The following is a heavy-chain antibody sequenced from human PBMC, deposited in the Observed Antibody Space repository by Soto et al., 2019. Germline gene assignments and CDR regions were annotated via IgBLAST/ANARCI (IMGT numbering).Heavy chain of an antibody. CDR3: ARRSGRDGYNYLDY. D-gene: IGHD3-10*01. CDR2: IYYSGST. J-gene: IGHJ4*02. Sequence: SETLSLTCTVSGGSISSSSYYWGWIRQPPGKGLEWIGSIYYSGSTYYNPSLKSRVTISVDTSKNQFSLKLSSVTAADTAVYYCARRSGRDGYNYLDYWGQGTLVTVST. CDR1: GGSISSSSYY. V-gene: IGHV4-39*01.